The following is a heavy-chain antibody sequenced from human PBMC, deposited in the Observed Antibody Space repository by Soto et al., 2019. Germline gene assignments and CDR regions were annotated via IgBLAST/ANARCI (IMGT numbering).Heavy chain of an antibody. Sequence: QVQLVESGGGVVQPGRSLRLSFAASGFTFSSYGMHWVRQAPGKGLEWVAVVWYDGSNEYYADSVKGRFTISRDNSKNTLYLQMSSLRAEDTAVYYCARAYCSGGRCNPGAYWGQGTLVTVSS. CDR1: GFTFSSYG. D-gene: IGHD2-15*01. J-gene: IGHJ4*02. V-gene: IGHV3-33*01. CDR2: VWYDGSNE. CDR3: ARAYCSGGRCNPGAY.